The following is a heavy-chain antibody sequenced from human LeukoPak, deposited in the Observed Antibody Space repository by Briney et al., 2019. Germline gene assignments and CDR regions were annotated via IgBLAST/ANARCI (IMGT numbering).Heavy chain of an antibody. Sequence: PGGSLRLSCAASGFTFSSYAMSWVRQAPGKGLEWVSAISGSGGSTYYADSVKGRFTISRDNSKNTLYLQMNSLRAEDTAVYYCAKSEREPPSRASRITIFYYYMDVWGKGTTVTVSS. CDR2: ISGSGGST. D-gene: IGHD1-26*01. CDR1: GFTFSSYA. J-gene: IGHJ6*03. CDR3: AKSEREPPSRASRITIFYYYMDV. V-gene: IGHV3-23*01.